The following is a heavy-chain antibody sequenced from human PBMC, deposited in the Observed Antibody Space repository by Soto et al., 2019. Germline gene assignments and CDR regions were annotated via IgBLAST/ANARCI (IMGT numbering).Heavy chain of an antibody. CDR2: IMPIFRTP. D-gene: IGHD3-10*01. CDR1: GGTFSNSA. CDR3: ARDDDRQQLGGNYYYIMDV. J-gene: IGHJ6*02. V-gene: IGHV1-69*12. Sequence: QVQLEQSGAEVKKPGSSVTVSCKASGGTFSNSAISWVRQAPGQGLEWMGGIMPIFRTPDYAQKFQGRVTITADESTTTAYLELRGLRSEDTAVYYCARDDDRQQLGGNYYYIMDVWGQGTTVTVSS.